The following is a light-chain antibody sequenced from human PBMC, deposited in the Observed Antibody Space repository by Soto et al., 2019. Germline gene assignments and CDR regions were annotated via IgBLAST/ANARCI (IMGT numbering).Light chain of an antibody. J-gene: IGLJ1*01. CDR3: SSYTTRSTYV. Sequence: QSVLTQPPSVSGAPGQRVTISCIGSSSNIGANFDVHWYQQLPGTAPKLLIYGTNNRPSGVPDRFSGSKSGTSASLAITGLQAEDEADYYCSSYTTRSTYVFGTGTKLTVL. CDR2: GTN. CDR1: SSNIGANFD. V-gene: IGLV1-40*01.